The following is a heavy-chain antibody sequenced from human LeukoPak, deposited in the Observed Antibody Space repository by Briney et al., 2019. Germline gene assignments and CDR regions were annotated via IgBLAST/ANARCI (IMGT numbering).Heavy chain of an antibody. V-gene: IGHV3-23*01. D-gene: IGHD3-3*01. CDR2: ISGSGGST. CDR3: AKTRNRNLEWLLFDY. J-gene: IGHJ4*02. Sequence: GGSLRLPCAASGFTFSSYAMSWVRQAPGKGLEWVSAISGSGGSTYYADSVKGRFTISRDNSKNTLYLQMNSLRAEDTAVYYCAKTRNRNLEWLLFDYWGQGTLVTVSS. CDR1: GFTFSSYA.